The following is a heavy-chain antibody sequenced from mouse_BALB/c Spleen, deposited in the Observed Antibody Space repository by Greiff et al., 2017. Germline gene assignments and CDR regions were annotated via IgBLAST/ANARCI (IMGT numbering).Heavy chain of an antibody. CDR3: ASELGRGAMDY. CDR1: GFTFSSFG. V-gene: IGHV5-17*02. D-gene: IGHD4-1*01. J-gene: IGHJ4*01. Sequence: EVMLVESGGGLVQPGGSRKLSCAASGFTFSSFGMHWVRQAPEKGLEWVAYISSGSSTIYYADTVKGRFTISRDNPKNTLFLQMTSLRSEDTAMYYCASELGRGAMDYWGQGTSVTVSS. CDR2: ISSGSSTI.